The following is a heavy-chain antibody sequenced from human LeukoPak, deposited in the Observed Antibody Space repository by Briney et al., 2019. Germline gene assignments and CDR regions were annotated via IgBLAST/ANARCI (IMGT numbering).Heavy chain of an antibody. Sequence: SETLSLTCTVSGGSISSSSYYWGWIRQPPGKGLEWIGSIYYSGSTYYNPSLKSRVTISVDTSKNQFSLKLSSVTAADTAVYYCARVPPPRVGATSFAFDIWGQGTMVTVSS. J-gene: IGHJ3*02. CDR2: IYYSGST. D-gene: IGHD1-26*01. CDR1: GGSISSSSYY. V-gene: IGHV4-39*07. CDR3: ARVPPPRVGATSFAFDI.